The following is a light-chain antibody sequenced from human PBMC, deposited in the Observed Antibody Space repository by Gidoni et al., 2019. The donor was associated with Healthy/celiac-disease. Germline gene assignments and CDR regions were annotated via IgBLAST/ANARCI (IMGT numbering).Light chain of an antibody. CDR1: ESVSSN. Sequence: EIVMTQSPATLSVSPGERATLSCRASESVSSNLAWYQQTPGQAPRLLIYGASTRATGIPARFSGSGSATEFTLTISSLQSEDFAVYYCQQYNNWPPFDTFGPXTKVDIK. V-gene: IGKV3-15*01. CDR2: GAS. CDR3: QQYNNWPPFDT. J-gene: IGKJ3*01.